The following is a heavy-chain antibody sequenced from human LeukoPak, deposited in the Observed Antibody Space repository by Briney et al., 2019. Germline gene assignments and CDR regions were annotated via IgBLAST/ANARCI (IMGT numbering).Heavy chain of an antibody. V-gene: IGHV4-38-2*02. CDR1: GYSISSGYY. CDR3: ARAGGYGDYDYYYMDV. D-gene: IGHD4-17*01. CDR2: IYHSGST. Sequence: TSETLSLTCTVSGYSISSGYYWGWTRQPPGKGLEWIGSIYHSGSTYYNPSPKSRVTISVDTSKKQFSLKLSSVTAADTAVYYCARAGGYGDYDYYYMDVWGKGTTVTVS. J-gene: IGHJ6*03.